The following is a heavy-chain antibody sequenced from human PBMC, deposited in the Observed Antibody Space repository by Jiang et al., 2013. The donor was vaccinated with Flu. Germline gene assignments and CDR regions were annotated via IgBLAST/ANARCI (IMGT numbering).Heavy chain of an antibody. V-gene: IGHV4-39*01. Sequence: SRVTISVDTSKNQFSLKLSSVTAADTAVYYCARHSEAVFIFLYWGQGTLVTVSS. CDR3: ARHSEAVFIFLY. J-gene: IGHJ4*02. D-gene: IGHD3-9*01.